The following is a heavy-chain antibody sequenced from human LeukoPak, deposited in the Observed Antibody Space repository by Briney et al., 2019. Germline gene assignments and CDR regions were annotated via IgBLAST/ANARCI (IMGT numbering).Heavy chain of an antibody. CDR2: ISYDGSNK. CDR3: AKVGFGELLPDY. D-gene: IGHD3-10*01. Sequence: GGSLRLSCAASGFTFSSYGMHWVRQAPGKGLEWVAVISYDGSNKYYADSVKGRFTISRDNSKNMLYLQMNSLRAEDTAVYYCAKVGFGELLPDYWGQGTLVTVSS. V-gene: IGHV3-30*18. J-gene: IGHJ4*02. CDR1: GFTFSSYG.